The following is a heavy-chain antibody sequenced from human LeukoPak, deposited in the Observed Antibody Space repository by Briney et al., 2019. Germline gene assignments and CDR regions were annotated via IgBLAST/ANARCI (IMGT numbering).Heavy chain of an antibody. CDR2: INWGGGST. Sequence: GGSLRLSCAASGFTFDDYAMHWVRQAPGKGLERVSLINWGGGSTYYADSVKGRFTISRDNSKNSLYLQMNILRAEDTALYYCAKELGSSPVGDAFDIWGQGTMVTVSS. D-gene: IGHD6-6*01. J-gene: IGHJ3*02. V-gene: IGHV3-43D*03. CDR1: GFTFDDYA. CDR3: AKELGSSPVGDAFDI.